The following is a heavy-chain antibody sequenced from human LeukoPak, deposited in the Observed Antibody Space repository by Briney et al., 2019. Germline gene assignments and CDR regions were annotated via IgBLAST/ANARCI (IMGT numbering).Heavy chain of an antibody. D-gene: IGHD4-11*01. J-gene: IGHJ3*02. CDR3: ARLFDSNYGLNAFDI. V-gene: IGHV4-34*01. CDR1: GGSFSGYY. CDR2: INHSGST. Sequence: SETLSLTCAVYGGSFSGYYWSWIRQPPGKGLEWIGEINHSGSTNYNPSLKSRVTISVDTSKNQFSLKLSSVTAADTAVYYCARLFDSNYGLNAFDIWGQGTMVTVSS.